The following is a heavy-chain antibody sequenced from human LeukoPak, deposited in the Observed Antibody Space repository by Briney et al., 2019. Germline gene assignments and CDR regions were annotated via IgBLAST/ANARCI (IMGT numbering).Heavy chain of an antibody. D-gene: IGHD5-24*01. CDR1: GFRFSDYS. J-gene: IGHJ4*02. V-gene: IGHV3-48*01. CDR2: IGISSGNT. Sequence: GGSLGLSCAASGFRFSDYSMNWVRQAPGKGLEWISYIGISSGNTKYADSVKGRFTISGDKARNSLYLQMNSLRVEDTAVYYCARDYKYAFDNWGQGTLVTVSS. CDR3: ARDYKYAFDN.